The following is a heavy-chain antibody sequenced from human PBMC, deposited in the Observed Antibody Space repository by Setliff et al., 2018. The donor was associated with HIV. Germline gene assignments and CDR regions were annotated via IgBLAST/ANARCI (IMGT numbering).Heavy chain of an antibody. J-gene: IGHJ6*03. CDR1: GYTFTGYY. CDR3: VRGVQSPPHYSYYYMDV. D-gene: IGHD3-3*01. CDR2: IIPILGVA. V-gene: IGHV1-69*04. Sequence: GASVKVSCKASGYTFTGYYMHWVRQAPGQGLDWMGRIIPILGVANYAQRFQGKVTITADKSTSTAYMELTSLRFDDTAMYYCVRGVQSPPHYSYYYMDVWGEGTMVT.